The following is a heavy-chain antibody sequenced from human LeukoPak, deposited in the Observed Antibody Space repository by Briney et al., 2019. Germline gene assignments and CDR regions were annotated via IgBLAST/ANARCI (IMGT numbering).Heavy chain of an antibody. CDR3: ARGRRLRGSYFGPSGWRA. D-gene: IGHD1-26*01. V-gene: IGHV4-38-2*02. CDR1: GYSISSGYY. J-gene: IGHJ5*02. CDR2: IYHSGSA. Sequence: SETLSLTCTVSGYSISSGYYWGWIRQPPGKGLEWIGSIYHSGSAYYNPSLKSRVTISVDTSKNQFSLKLSSVTAADTAVYYCARGRRLRGSYFGPSGWRAWGQGTLVTVSS.